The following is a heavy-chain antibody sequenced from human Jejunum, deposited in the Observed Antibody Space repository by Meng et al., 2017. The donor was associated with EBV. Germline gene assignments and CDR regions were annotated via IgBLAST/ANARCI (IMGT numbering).Heavy chain of an antibody. CDR1: GLTVSTNG. J-gene: IGHJ4*02. CDR3: AKDRPGYTYGFDY. V-gene: IGHV3-30*18. D-gene: IGHD5-18*01. Sequence: QVKLVGSVVGGVQPGRTLRLSRGASGLTVSTNGMHWVRQAPGKGLEWVAGISYDGSNKYYADSVKGRFTISRDNSKNTLYLQMNSLRAEDTAVYYCAKDRPGYTYGFDYWGQGTLVTVSS. CDR2: ISYDGSNK.